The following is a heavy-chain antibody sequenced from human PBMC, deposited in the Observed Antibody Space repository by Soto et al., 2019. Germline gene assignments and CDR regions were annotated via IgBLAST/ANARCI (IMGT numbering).Heavy chain of an antibody. D-gene: IGHD6-25*01. J-gene: IGHJ4*02. CDR1: GGSISSGGYY. V-gene: IGHV4-31*03. Sequence: QVQLQESGPGLVKPSQTLSLTCTVSGGSISSGGYYWSWIRQHPGKGLEWIGYIYYSGSTYYNPSLNSRVTIPVDASKNQFSLKLSSVTAADTAVYYCAGSRVGAADYWGQGTLVTVSS. CDR3: AGSRVGAADY. CDR2: IYYSGST.